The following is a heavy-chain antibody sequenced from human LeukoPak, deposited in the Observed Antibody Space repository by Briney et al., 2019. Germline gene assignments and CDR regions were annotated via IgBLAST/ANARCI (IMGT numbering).Heavy chain of an antibody. V-gene: IGHV3-23*01. Sequence: GGSLRLSCAASGFTVSSNYMSWVRQAPGKGLEWVSAISGSGGSTYYADSVKGRFTISRDNSKNTLYLQMNSLRAEDTAVYYCAKDHDSSGYYSGYWGQGTLVTVSS. CDR1: GFTVSSNY. CDR2: ISGSGGST. CDR3: AKDHDSSGYYSGY. D-gene: IGHD3-22*01. J-gene: IGHJ4*02.